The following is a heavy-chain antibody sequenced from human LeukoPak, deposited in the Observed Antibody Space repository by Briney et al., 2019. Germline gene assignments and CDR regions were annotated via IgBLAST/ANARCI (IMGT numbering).Heavy chain of an antibody. J-gene: IGHJ6*02. V-gene: IGHV4-59*12. CDR1: NDSIGSFY. CDR3: ARDRSTLDV. CDR2: IYYSGST. Sequence: PSETLSLTCSVSNDSIGSFYWSWIRQPPGKGLEWVGYIYYSGSTNYNPSLKSRITMSVDTSKNQVYLTLSSVTAADTAVYYCARDRSTLDVWGQGTTVTVSS.